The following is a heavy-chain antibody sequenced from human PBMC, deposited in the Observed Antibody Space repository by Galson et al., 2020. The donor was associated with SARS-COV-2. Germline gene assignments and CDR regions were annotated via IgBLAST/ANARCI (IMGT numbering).Heavy chain of an antibody. D-gene: IGHD6-13*01. CDR3: ARRSSAAAGTKWYFDL. CDR2: IYYSGST. CDR1: GGPFSSYS. Sequence: SETLSPPCSVPGGPFSSYSWSWIRQPPGKGLEWIGYIYYSGSTNYNPSLKSRVTISVDTSKNQFSLKMSSVTAADTAVYYCARRSSAAAGTKWYFDLWGRGTLVTVSS. J-gene: IGHJ2*01. V-gene: IGHV4-59*01.